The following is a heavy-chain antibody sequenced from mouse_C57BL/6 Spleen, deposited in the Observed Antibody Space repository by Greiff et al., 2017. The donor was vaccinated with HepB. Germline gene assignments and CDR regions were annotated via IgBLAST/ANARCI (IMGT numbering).Heavy chain of an antibody. D-gene: IGHD2-2*01. CDR3: ARYDGYNY. CDR1: GYTFTDYY. CDR2: INPSNGGT. Sequence: EVQLQQSGPELVKPGASVKISCKASGYTFTDYYMNWVKQSHGKSLEWIGDINPSNGGTNYNEKFKSKATLTVDKSSSTAYMQLSSLTSEDSAVYYCARYDGYNYWGQGTTLTVSS. J-gene: IGHJ2*01. V-gene: IGHV1-26*01.